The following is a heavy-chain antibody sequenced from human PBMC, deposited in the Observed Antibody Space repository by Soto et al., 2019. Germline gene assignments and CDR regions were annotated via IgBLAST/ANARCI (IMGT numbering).Heavy chain of an antibody. CDR3: ARANLGSGSYSYYYYYYGMDV. D-gene: IGHD3-10*01. CDR2: IIPIFGTA. CDR1: GYTFTGYY. J-gene: IGHJ6*02. V-gene: IGHV1-69*13. Sequence: GASVKVSCKASGYTFTGYYMHWVRQAPGQGLEWMGGIIPIFGTANYAQKFQGRVTITADESTSTAYMELSSLRSEDTAVYYCARANLGSGSYSYYYYYYGMDVWGQGTTVTVSS.